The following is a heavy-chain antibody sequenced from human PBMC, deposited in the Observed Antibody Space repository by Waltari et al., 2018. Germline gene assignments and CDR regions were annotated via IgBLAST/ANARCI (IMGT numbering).Heavy chain of an antibody. J-gene: IGHJ4*02. Sequence: QLQLQASGTGLVKPWGTLSLTCVVSGDSMISCYFWSWVRQSPGKGLEWIGQVKGGGRTNYSPSFASRVTMSLDTSINQFSLNMHSATAADTAVYYCARDRGGGLYLDSWGRGILVSVSP. D-gene: IGHD5-12*01. CDR2: VKGGGRT. V-gene: IGHV4-4*02. CDR3: ARDRGGGLYLDS. CDR1: GDSMISCYF.